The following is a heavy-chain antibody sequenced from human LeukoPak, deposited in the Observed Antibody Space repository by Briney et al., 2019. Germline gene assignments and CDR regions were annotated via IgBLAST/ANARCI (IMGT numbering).Heavy chain of an antibody. CDR1: GGSTSSGGYY. CDR2: IYYSGST. CDR3: ARFRPPGYSSSWYSRMGFWFDP. Sequence: SETLSLTCTVSGGSTSSGGYYWSWIRQHPGKGLEWIGYIYYSGSTNYNPSLKSRVTISVDTSKNQFSLKLSSVTAADTAVYYCARFRPPGYSSSWYSRMGFWFDPWGQGTLVTVSS. D-gene: IGHD6-13*01. V-gene: IGHV4-61*08. J-gene: IGHJ5*02.